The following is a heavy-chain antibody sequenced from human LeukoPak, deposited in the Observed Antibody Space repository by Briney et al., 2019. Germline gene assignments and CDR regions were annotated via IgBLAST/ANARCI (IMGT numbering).Heavy chain of an antibody. CDR3: AKGEGGDSGWYGDY. Sequence: GGSLRLSCAASGFTFSSYAMHWVRQAPGKGLEWVAVISYDGTDKYYADSVKGRFTISRDNSKNTLFLQMNSLRAEDTAMYYCAKGEGGDSGWYGDYWGQGTLVTVSS. CDR2: ISYDGTDK. J-gene: IGHJ4*02. D-gene: IGHD6-19*01. CDR1: GFTFSSYA. V-gene: IGHV3-30*18.